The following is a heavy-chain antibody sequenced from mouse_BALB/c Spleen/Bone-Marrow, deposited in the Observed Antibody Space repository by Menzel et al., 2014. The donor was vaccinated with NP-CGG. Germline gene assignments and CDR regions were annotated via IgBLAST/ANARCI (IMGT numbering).Heavy chain of an antibody. CDR1: GYTFTDYN. CDR2: VYPYNGVT. D-gene: IGHD1-1*02. Sequence: EVMLVESGPELVKPGASVKISCKASGYTFTDYNIHWVKQSHGKSLEWIGYVYPYNGVTGYSRKFKSKATLTVDSSSSTAYMELRSLASEDSAVYYCARGLWGNYFFDYWGQGTTLTVSS. J-gene: IGHJ2*01. V-gene: IGHV1S29*02. CDR3: ARGLWGNYFFDY.